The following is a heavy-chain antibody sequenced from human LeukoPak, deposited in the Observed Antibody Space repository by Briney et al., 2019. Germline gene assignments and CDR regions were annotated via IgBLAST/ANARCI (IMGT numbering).Heavy chain of an antibody. V-gene: IGHV1-2*02. D-gene: IGHD4-11*01. CDR3: TYTSVPYYYGMDV. Sequence: GASVKVSCKASGYTFTGYYMHWVRQAPGQGLEWMGWINPNSGGTNYAQKFQGRVTMTRDTSISTAYMELSRLRSDDTAVYYCTYTSVPYYYGMDVWGQGTTVTVSS. J-gene: IGHJ6*02. CDR2: INPNSGGT. CDR1: GYTFTGYY.